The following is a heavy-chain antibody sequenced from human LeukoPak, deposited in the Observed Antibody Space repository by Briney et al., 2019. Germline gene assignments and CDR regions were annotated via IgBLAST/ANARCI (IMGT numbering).Heavy chain of an antibody. CDR3: ARKRRGYGYYFDY. V-gene: IGHV4-34*01. CDR2: INHSGST. D-gene: IGHD5-12*01. J-gene: IGHJ4*02. Sequence: SETLSLTCAVYGGSFSGYYWSWIRQPPGKGLEWIGEINHSGSTNYNPSLKSRVTISVDTSKNQFSLKLSSVTAADTAVYYCARKRRGYGYYFDYWGQGTLVTVPS. CDR1: GGSFSGYY.